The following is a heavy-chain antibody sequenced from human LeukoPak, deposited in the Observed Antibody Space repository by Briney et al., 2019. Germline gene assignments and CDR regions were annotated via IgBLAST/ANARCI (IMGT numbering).Heavy chain of an antibody. V-gene: IGHV1-69*05. CDR3: ARALWSYPFLYYFDY. CDR1: GGTFSSYA. Sequence: SVKVSCKXSGGTFSSYAISWVRQAPGQGLEWMGGIIPIFGTANYAQKFQGRVTITTDESTSTAYMELSSLRSEDTAVYYCARALWSYPFLYYFDYWGQGTLVTVSS. J-gene: IGHJ4*02. CDR2: IIPIFGTA. D-gene: IGHD4/OR15-4a*01.